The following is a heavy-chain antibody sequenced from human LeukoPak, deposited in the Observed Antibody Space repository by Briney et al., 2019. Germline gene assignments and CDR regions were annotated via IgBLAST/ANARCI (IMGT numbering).Heavy chain of an antibody. V-gene: IGHV4-39*07. J-gene: IGHJ4*02. D-gene: IGHD2-15*01. Sequence: SETLSLTCTVSGGSISSSDYYWGWIRQPPGKGLEWIGSFDHTGTTYYNPSLKSRVTMSVDTSKNQFSLKLSSVTAADTAVYYCAREVVVAATYYYWGQGTLVTVSS. CDR3: AREVVVAATYYY. CDR2: FDHTGTT. CDR1: GGSISSSDYY.